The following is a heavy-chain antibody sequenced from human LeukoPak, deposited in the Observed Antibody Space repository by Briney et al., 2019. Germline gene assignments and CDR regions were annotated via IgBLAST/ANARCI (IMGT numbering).Heavy chain of an antibody. J-gene: IGHJ6*03. CDR2: IYYSGST. V-gene: IGHV4-39*01. D-gene: IGHD3-3*01. CDR3: ATSPLYYYYYMDV. CDR1: GGSISSSSYY. Sequence: SETLSLTCTVSGGSISSSSYYWGWIRQPPGKGLEWIGSIYYSGSTYYNPSLKSRVTISVDTSKNQFSLKLSSVTAADTAVYYCATSPLYYYYYMDVWGKGTTVTISS.